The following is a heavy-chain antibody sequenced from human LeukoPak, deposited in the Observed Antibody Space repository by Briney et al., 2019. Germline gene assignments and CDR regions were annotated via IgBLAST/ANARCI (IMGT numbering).Heavy chain of an antibody. CDR1: GFTFSSYA. D-gene: IGHD4-17*01. Sequence: GGSLRLSCAASGFTFSSYAMSWVRQAPGKGLEWVSCISDSGGSTYYTDSVKGRFTISRDNSKDTLYLQMNSLRAEDTAVYYCAKRATVTTFGHCDYWGQGTLVTVSS. J-gene: IGHJ4*02. CDR2: ISDSGGST. CDR3: AKRATVTTFGHCDY. V-gene: IGHV3-23*01.